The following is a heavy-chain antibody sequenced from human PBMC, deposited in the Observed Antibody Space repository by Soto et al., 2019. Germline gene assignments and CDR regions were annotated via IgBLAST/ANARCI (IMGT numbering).Heavy chain of an antibody. CDR2: INPSTLVT. V-gene: IGHV1-46*01. CDR1: GYTLTHYY. J-gene: IGHJ4*02. D-gene: IGHD5-12*01. CDR3: ARNGQTYDYYFFDN. Sequence: QVQLVQSGAEVKKPGALVKVSCKASGYTLTHYYMHWVRQAPGQGPEWVGVINPSTLVTSYAQKFQGRVTMTRDTSTSTVYMELNSLISEDTAVYYCARNGQTYDYYFFDNWGQGTLVTVSS.